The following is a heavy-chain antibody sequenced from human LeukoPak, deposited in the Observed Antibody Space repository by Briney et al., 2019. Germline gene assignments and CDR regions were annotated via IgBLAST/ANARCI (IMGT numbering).Heavy chain of an antibody. CDR1: GGTFISYT. Sequence: SVTVSSMASGGTFISYTISGVRQAPGQGVEWMGRIIPILGIANYAQKFQGRVTITADKSTSTAYMELSSLRSEDTAVYYCARGSELARFDYWGQGTLVTVSS. CDR2: IIPILGIA. CDR3: ARGSELARFDY. D-gene: IGHD1-26*01. V-gene: IGHV1-69*02. J-gene: IGHJ4*02.